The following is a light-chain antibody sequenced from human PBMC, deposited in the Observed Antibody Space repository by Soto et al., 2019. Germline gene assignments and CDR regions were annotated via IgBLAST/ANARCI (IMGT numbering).Light chain of an antibody. CDR1: QSIGRY. CDR2: AAS. V-gene: IGKV1-39*01. J-gene: IGKJ1*01. Sequence: DLQMTQSPSSLSASVGDRVTITCRASQSIGRYLNWYQQKPGKAPKVLIYAASSLQSGVPARFSGSGSGTDFTLIISSLQPEDIATYFCQQSFTAPWTFGQGTKVEIK. CDR3: QQSFTAPWT.